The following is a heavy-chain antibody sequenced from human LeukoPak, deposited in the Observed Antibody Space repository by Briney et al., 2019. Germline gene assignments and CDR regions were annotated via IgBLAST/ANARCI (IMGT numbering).Heavy chain of an antibody. D-gene: IGHD1-14*01. CDR3: GRVDLRTFHHNYYMDV. CDR1: GFTFSKYW. CDR2: INEDGSEK. J-gene: IGHJ6*03. Sequence: GGSLRLFCAASGFTFSKYWMGWVRQAPGEGLEWVVNINEDGSEKYYVDSVKGRFTISRDNAKKSLYLQMNSLRAEDTAVYYCGRVDLRTFHHNYYMDVWGKGTTVTVSS. V-gene: IGHV3-7*01.